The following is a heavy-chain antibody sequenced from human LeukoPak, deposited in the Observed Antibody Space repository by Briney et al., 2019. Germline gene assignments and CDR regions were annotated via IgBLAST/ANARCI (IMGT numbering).Heavy chain of an antibody. CDR2: IYTSGST. D-gene: IGHD6-13*01. J-gene: IGHJ6*02. CDR3: ARVGYSSSWYYYYGMDV. V-gene: IGHV4-4*07. CDR1: GGSISSFY. Sequence: SETLSLTCTVSGGSISSFYWSWIRQPAGKRLEWIGRIYTSGSTNYNPSLKSRVTMSVDTSKNQFSLKLSSVTAADTAVYYCARVGYSSSWYYYYGMDVWGQGTTVTVSS.